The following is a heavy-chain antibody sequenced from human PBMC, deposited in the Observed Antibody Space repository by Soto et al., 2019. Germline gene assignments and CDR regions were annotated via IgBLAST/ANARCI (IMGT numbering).Heavy chain of an antibody. CDR3: AKSGSSGWYGWFDP. CDR2: IYWNDDK. V-gene: IGHV2-5*01. CDR1: GFSLRTSGVG. D-gene: IGHD6-19*01. Sequence: SGPTLVNPTQTLTLTCIFSGFSLRTSGVGVGWIRQPPGKALEWLGFIYWNDDKRYSPSLKSRLTITKDASKNQVVLTMTNMDPVDTATYYCAKSGSSGWYGWFDPWGQGTLVTVSS. J-gene: IGHJ5*02.